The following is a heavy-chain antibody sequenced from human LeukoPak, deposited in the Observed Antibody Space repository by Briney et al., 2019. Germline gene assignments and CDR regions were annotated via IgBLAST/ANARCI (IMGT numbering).Heavy chain of an antibody. CDR2: IYSGGST. V-gene: IGHV3-53*01. CDR3: ARETEPYAFDI. Sequence: PGGSLRLSCAASGFTFSSYAMSWVRQAPGKGLEWVSVIYSGGSTYYADSVKGRFTISRDNSKNTLYLQMNSLRAEDTAVYYCARETEPYAFDIWGQGTMVTVSS. J-gene: IGHJ3*02. D-gene: IGHD1-14*01. CDR1: GFTFSSYA.